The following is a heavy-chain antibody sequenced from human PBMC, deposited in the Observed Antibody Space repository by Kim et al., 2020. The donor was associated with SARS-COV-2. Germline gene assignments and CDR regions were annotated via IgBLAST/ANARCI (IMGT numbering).Heavy chain of an antibody. CDR2: ISYDGSNN. Sequence: GGSLRLSCAASGFTFSSYGMHWVRQAPGKGLEWVAVISYDGSNNYYADSVKGRFTISRDNSKNTLYLQMNSLRAEDTAVYYCAGNVDTAEAFDICGQGTMVTVSS. CDR3: AGNVDTAEAFDI. D-gene: IGHD5-18*01. CDR1: GFTFSSYG. J-gene: IGHJ3*02. V-gene: IGHV3-33*05.